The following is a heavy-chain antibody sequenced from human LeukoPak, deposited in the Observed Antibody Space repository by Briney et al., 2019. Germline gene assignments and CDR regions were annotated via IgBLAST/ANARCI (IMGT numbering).Heavy chain of an antibody. CDR2: ISAYNGNT. CDR3: ARDLPGAAVEGTTRGMDV. J-gene: IGHJ6*02. CDR1: GYIFTSRC. D-gene: IGHD6-19*01. Sequence: ASVKVSCKASGYIFTSRCITWVRQAPGQGLEWMGWISAYNGNTNYAQNVQGRVTVTRDKSTSTAYMELRSLRYDDTAVYFCARDLPGAAVEGTTRGMDVWGQGTTVTVSS. V-gene: IGHV1-18*01.